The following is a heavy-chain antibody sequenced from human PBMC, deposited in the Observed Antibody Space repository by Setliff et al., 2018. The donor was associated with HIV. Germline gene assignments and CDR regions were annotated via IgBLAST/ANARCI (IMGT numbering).Heavy chain of an antibody. CDR2: IIPMFGTR. V-gene: IGHV1-69*05. CDR3: ARDHCGGDCYSLWYFDL. D-gene: IGHD2-21*02. CDR1: GGTFSSYA. Sequence: SVKVSCKASGGTFSSYAINWVRQAPGQGLEWMGGIIPMFGTRNYAQKFQGRVTITTDESTSTAYMELSSLRSEDTALYYCARDHCGGDCYSLWYFDLWSRGTLVTVSS. J-gene: IGHJ2*01.